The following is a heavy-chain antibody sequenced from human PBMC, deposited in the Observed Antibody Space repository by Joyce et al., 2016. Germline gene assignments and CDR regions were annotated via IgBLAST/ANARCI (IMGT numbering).Heavy chain of an antibody. Sequence: GRSLRLSCAASGFTFDDYAMHWVRQGPGKGLEWVSGISWNSGSLAYADSVKGRFTISRDNAKNSLYLQMNSLRTEDTAFYFCAKGWVALADHFDGWGQGTLVTVSS. J-gene: IGHJ4*02. CDR3: AKGWVALADHFDG. D-gene: IGHD6-19*01. V-gene: IGHV3-9*01. CDR1: GFTFDDYA. CDR2: ISWNSGSL.